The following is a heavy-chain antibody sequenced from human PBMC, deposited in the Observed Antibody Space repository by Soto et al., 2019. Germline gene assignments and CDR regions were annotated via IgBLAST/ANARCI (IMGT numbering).Heavy chain of an antibody. CDR3: AKGQGGSYCRGDSCYPEAFDI. J-gene: IGHJ3*02. Sequence: GGSLRLSCAASGFTFDDYAMHWVRQALGKGLEWVSGISWNSGSIGYADSVKGRFTISRDNAKNSLYLQMNSLRAEDTALYYCAKGQGGSYCRGDSCYPEAFDIWGQGTMVTVSS. D-gene: IGHD2-15*01. V-gene: IGHV3-9*01. CDR2: ISWNSGSI. CDR1: GFTFDDYA.